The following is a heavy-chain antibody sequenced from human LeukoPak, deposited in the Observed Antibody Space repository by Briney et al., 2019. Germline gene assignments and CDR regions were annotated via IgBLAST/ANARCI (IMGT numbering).Heavy chain of an antibody. CDR2: ISWNSGSI. V-gene: IGHV3-9*01. CDR1: GFTFDDYA. D-gene: IGHD3-22*01. J-gene: IGHJ2*01. CDR3: AKELAVDYYDSSGYGYFDL. Sequence: GGSLRLSCAASGFTFDDYAMHWVRQAPGKGLEWVSGISWNSGSIGYADSVKGRITISRDNAKNSLYLQMNSLRAEDTALYYCAKELAVDYYDSSGYGYFDLWGRGTLVTVSS.